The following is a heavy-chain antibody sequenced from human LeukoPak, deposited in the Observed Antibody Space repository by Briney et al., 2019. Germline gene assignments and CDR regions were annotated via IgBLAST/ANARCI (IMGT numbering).Heavy chain of an antibody. D-gene: IGHD3-22*01. CDR1: GFTFSDYY. CDR2: ITSNGKSV. J-gene: IGHJ4*02. V-gene: IGHV3-11*04. CDR3: ARDSSATMMQHPFDY. Sequence: PGGSLRLSCAASGFTFSDYYMGWIRQAPGKGLEWVSYITSNGKSVYYAASVKGRFTISRDNAKNSLYLQVNSLTAEDTAVYYCARDSSATMMQHPFDYWGQGTLVTVSS.